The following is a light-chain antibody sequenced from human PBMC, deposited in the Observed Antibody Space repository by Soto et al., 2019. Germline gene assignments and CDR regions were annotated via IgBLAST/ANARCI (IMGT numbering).Light chain of an antibody. Sequence: QSVLTQPPSASGTPGQRVTISCSGSSSNIESNFVYWYQQFPGTAPRLLIYRNNQRPSGVPDRFSGSKSGTSASLASSALRSEDEADYYCTVWDGRLRGRLFGGGTKLTVL. CDR1: SSNIESNF. J-gene: IGLJ2*01. V-gene: IGLV1-47*01. CDR2: RNN. CDR3: TVWDGRLRGRL.